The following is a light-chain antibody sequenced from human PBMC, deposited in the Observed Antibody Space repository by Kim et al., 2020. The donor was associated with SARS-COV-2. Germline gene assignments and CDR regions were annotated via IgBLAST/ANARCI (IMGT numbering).Light chain of an antibody. CDR1: NSDVGVYNY. J-gene: IGLJ3*02. CDR3: NSYTTSTTLV. CDR2: DVT. V-gene: IGLV2-14*03. Sequence: GQSITISCTGTNSDVGVYNYVSWYQQHPGKVPKLIIYDVTKRPSGVSDRFSGSKSGNTASLTISGLQAEDEADYYCNSYTTSTTLVFGGGTQLTVL.